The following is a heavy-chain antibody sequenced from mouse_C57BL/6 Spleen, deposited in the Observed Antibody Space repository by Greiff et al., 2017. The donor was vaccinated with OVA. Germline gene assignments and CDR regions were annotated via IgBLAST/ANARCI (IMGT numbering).Heavy chain of an antibody. Sequence: VQLQQSGAELVKPGASVKMSCKASGYTFTSYWITWVKQRPGQGLEWIGDIYPGSGSTNYNEKFKSKATLTVDTSSSTAYMQLSSLTSEDSAVYYCATYGSSPYYFDYWGQGTTLTVSS. CDR3: ATYGSSPYYFDY. V-gene: IGHV1-55*01. D-gene: IGHD1-1*01. CDR1: GYTFTSYW. CDR2: IYPGSGST. J-gene: IGHJ2*01.